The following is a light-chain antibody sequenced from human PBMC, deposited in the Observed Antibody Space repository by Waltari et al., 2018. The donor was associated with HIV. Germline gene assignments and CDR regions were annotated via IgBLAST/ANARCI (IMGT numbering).Light chain of an antibody. Sequence: DIVMTQSPDSLAVSLGGRATINCKSSQSVLYSSNNKNYLAWYQQKPGQPPKLLIYWAATRESRVPDRFSGSGSGTDVTLTISSLQAEDVAVYYCQQYYSTPQAFGQGTKVEIK. CDR2: WAA. CDR3: QQYYSTPQA. V-gene: IGKV4-1*01. J-gene: IGKJ1*01. CDR1: QSVLYSSNNKNY.